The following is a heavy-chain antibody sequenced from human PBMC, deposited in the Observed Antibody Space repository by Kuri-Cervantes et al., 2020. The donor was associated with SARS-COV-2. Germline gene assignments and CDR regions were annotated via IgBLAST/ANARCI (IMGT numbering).Heavy chain of an antibody. D-gene: IGHD3-22*01. Sequence: GGSLRLSCAASGFTFSSYSMNWVRQAPGKGLEWVSYISSCSSTIYYADSVKGRFTISRDNAKNSLYLQMNSLRDEDTAVYCCARDYYYDSSGYYYDVYYYGMDVWGQGTTVTSP. CDR3: ARDYYYDSSGYYYDVYYYGMDV. V-gene: IGHV3-48*02. J-gene: IGHJ6*02. CDR1: GFTFSSYS. CDR2: ISSCSSTI.